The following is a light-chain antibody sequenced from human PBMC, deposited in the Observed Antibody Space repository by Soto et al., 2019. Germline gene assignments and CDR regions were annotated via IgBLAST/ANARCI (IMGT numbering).Light chain of an antibody. J-gene: IGKJ2*01. V-gene: IGKV3-20*01. Sequence: EIVLTQSPGTLSLSPGERATLSCRASQSVSSSYLAWYQQKPGQAPRLLIYGASSRATGIPDRFSGSGSGTDVTLTISRLEPEDFAVYYCQQYGSSPLYTFGQGTKLESK. CDR1: QSVSSSY. CDR2: GAS. CDR3: QQYGSSPLYT.